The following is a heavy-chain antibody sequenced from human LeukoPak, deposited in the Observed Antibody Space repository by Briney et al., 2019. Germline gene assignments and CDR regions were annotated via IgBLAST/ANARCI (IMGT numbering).Heavy chain of an antibody. V-gene: IGHV4-38-2*02. J-gene: IGHJ5*02. D-gene: IGHD3-3*01. CDR1: GYSISSGYY. Sequence: PSETLSLTCTVSGYSISSGYYWGWIRQPPGKGLEWIGSIYHSGSTYYNPSLKSRVTISVDTSKNQFSLKLSSVTAADTAVYYCAREMRRNYDFWSGYYHNWFDPWGQGTLVTVSS. CDR3: AREMRRNYDFWSGYYHNWFDP. CDR2: IYHSGST.